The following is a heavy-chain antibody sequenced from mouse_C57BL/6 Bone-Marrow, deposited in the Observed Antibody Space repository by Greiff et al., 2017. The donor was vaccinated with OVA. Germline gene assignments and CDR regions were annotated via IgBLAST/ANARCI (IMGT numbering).Heavy chain of an antibody. V-gene: IGHV1-82*01. D-gene: IGHD1-1*01. Sequence: VQLQQSGPELVKPGASVKISCKASGYAFSSSWMNWVKQRPGKGLEWIGRIYPGDGDTNYNGKFKGKATLTADKSSSTAYMQLSSLTSEDSAVYFCARAVVDSWFAYWGQGTLVTVSA. CDR3: ARAVVDSWFAY. CDR1: GYAFSSSW. J-gene: IGHJ3*01. CDR2: IYPGDGDT.